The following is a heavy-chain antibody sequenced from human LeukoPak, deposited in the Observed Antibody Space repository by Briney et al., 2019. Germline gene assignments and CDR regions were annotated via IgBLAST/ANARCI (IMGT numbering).Heavy chain of an antibody. V-gene: IGHV3-30*01. CDR3: ARARTIRGRRDY. J-gene: IGHJ4*02. D-gene: IGHD4/OR15-4a*01. CDR2: ISYDGSNK. CDR1: GFTFSSYA. Sequence: GGSLRLSCAASGFTFSSYAMHWVRQAPGKGLEWVAVISYDGSNKYYADSVKGRFTISRDNSKNTLYLQMNSLRAEDTAVYYCARARTIRGRRDYWGQGTLVTVSS.